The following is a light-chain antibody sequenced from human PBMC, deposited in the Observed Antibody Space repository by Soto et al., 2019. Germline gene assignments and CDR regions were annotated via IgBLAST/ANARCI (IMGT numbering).Light chain of an antibody. Sequence: DIQMTQSPSTLSASVGDRVTITCRASQSISSWLAWYQHKPGKAPKLLIYKASSLESGVPSRFSGSRYGTEVSLTISSLQPDDFATYFGQQYNSLWTFGQGTKVEIK. V-gene: IGKV1-5*03. CDR2: KAS. J-gene: IGKJ1*01. CDR1: QSISSW. CDR3: QQYNSLWT.